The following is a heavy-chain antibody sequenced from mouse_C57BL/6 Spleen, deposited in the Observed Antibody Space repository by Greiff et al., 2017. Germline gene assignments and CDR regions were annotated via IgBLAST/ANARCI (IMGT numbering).Heavy chain of an antibody. CDR2: IYPSDSET. D-gene: IGHD1-1*01. CDR3: ARFYYYGSSPWYFDV. V-gene: IGHV1-61*01. Sequence: QVQLQQPGAELVRPGSSVKLSCKASGYTFTSYWMDWVKQRPGQGLEWIGNIYPSDSETHYNQKFKDKATLTVDKSSSTAYMQLSSLTSEDSAVYYCARFYYYGSSPWYFDVWDTGTTVTVSS. J-gene: IGHJ1*03. CDR1: GYTFTSYW.